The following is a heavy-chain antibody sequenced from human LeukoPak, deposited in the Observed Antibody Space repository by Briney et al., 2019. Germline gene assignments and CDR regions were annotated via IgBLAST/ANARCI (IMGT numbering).Heavy chain of an antibody. CDR3: ARDHSSSWYPYYYYMDV. Sequence: GGSLRLSCAASGFTFSSYSMNWVRQAPGKGLEWVSYISSSSSTIYYADSVKGRFTISRDNAKNSLYLQMNSLRAEDTAVYYCARDHSSSWYPYYYYMDVWGKGTTVTVSS. V-gene: IGHV3-48*01. J-gene: IGHJ6*03. CDR1: GFTFSSYS. CDR2: ISSSSSTI. D-gene: IGHD6-13*01.